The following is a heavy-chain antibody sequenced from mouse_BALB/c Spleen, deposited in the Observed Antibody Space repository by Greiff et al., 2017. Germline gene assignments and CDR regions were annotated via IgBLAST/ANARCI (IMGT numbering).Heavy chain of an antibody. D-gene: IGHD1-1*01. J-gene: IGHJ2*01. CDR1: GFTFSSFG. Sequence: EVKLMESGGGLVQPGGSRKLSCAASGFTFSSFGMHWVRQAPEKGLEWVAYISSGSSTIYYADTVKGRFTISRDNPKNNLFLQMTSLRSEDTAMYYCARDYGDYWGQGTTLTVSS. V-gene: IGHV5-17*02. CDR2: ISSGSSTI. CDR3: ARDYGDY.